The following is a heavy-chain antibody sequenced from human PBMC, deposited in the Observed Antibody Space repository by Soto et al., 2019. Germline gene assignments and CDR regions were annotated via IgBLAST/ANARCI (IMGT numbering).Heavy chain of an antibody. V-gene: IGHV1-69*01. Sequence: QVQLVQSGAEVKKPGSSVKVSCKASGGTFSSYSISWVRQAPGQGLEWMGGSIPIFRTAKYAQKFQGRVTITADESTSTVYMELSSLRSEDAAVYYCARRGQHRKASYYYDMDVWGQGTTVTVSS. D-gene: IGHD6-13*01. CDR1: GGTFSSYS. CDR3: ARRGQHRKASYYYDMDV. J-gene: IGHJ6*01. CDR2: SIPIFRTA.